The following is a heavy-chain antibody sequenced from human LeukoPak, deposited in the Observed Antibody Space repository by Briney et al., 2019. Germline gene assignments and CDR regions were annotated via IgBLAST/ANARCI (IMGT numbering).Heavy chain of an antibody. V-gene: IGHV4-39*01. CDR1: GGSISSSNYY. Sequence: PSETLSLTCTVSGGSISSSNYYWGWIRQPPGKGLEWIGTIYYSGDSYYNPSLKSRASISVDTSKNRFSLNLNSVIAADTAVYFCARHENIIMVPTAHAFDYWGQGALVTVSS. CDR3: ARHENIIMVPTAHAFDY. CDR2: IYYSGDS. J-gene: IGHJ4*02. D-gene: IGHD2/OR15-2a*01.